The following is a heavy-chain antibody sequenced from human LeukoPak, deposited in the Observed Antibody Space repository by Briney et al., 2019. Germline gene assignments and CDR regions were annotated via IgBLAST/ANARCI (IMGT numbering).Heavy chain of an antibody. CDR3: AKFKAAAGQYYYYGMDV. J-gene: IGHJ6*02. V-gene: IGHV3-23*01. CDR1: GFTFSSYA. CDR2: ISGSGGST. Sequence: GGSLRLSCAASGFTFSSYAMSWVRQAPGKGLEWVSAISGSGGSTYYADSVKGRSTISRDNSKNTLYLQMNSLRAEDTAVYYCAKFKAAAGQYYYYGMDVWGQGTTVTVSS. D-gene: IGHD6-13*01.